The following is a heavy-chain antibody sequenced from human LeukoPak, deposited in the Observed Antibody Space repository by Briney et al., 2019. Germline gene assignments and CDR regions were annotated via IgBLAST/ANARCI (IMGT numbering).Heavy chain of an antibody. CDR2: ISAYNGNT. Sequence: ASVKVSCKASGYTFTSYGISWVRQAPGQGLEWMGWISAYNGNTNYAQKLQGRVTMTTDTSTSTAYMELRSLRSDDTAVYYCARDQASLWFGEFHAFDIWGQGTMVTVSS. CDR3: ARDQASLWFGEFHAFDI. V-gene: IGHV1-18*01. J-gene: IGHJ3*02. D-gene: IGHD3-10*01. CDR1: GYTFTSYG.